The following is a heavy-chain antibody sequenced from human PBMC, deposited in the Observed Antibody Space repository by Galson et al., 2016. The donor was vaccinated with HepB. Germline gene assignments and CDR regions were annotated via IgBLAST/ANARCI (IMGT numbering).Heavy chain of an antibody. CDR2: ISGSGLST. D-gene: IGHD1-26*01. CDR1: GFSFSSYD. CDR3: ARGGTPQWDLESRDALDI. V-gene: IGHV3-23*01. Sequence: SLRLSCAASGFSFSSYDMTWVRQAQRKGLEWVSGISGSGLSTDYAESVKGRFTISRDNSKNTVSLQMNSLRAEDTAVYYCARGGTPQWDLESRDALDIWGQGTLVSVSS. J-gene: IGHJ3*02.